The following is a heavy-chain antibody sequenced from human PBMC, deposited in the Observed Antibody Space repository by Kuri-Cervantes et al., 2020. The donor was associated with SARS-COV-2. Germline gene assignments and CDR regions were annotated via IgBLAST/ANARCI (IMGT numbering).Heavy chain of an antibody. V-gene: IGHV4-38-2*01. J-gene: IGHJ4*02. CDR2: IYHSGSN. CDR1: GYSISSGYY. CDR3: ARILGILDY. Sequence: SETLSLTCAVSGYSISSGYYWGWIRQPPGKGLEWIGSIYHSGSNYYNPSLKSRVTISVDTSKNQFSLRLSSVTAADTAVYYCARILGILDYWGQGTLVTVSS. D-gene: IGHD7-27*01.